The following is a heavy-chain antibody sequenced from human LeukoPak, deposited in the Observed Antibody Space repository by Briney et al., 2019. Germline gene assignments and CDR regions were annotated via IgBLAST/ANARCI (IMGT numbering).Heavy chain of an antibody. CDR3: VYSSSWYTGFDY. Sequence: PGGSLRLPCCAADLTTINNYISWGRQAPGKGLEWVSVIYTGGSTYYAESVKGRFTISRDKSKNTLYLQMNSLRAEDTAVYYCVYSSSWYTGFDYWGQGTLVTVSS. V-gene: IGHV3-53*01. CDR1: DLTTINNY. D-gene: IGHD6-13*01. J-gene: IGHJ4*02. CDR2: IYTGGST.